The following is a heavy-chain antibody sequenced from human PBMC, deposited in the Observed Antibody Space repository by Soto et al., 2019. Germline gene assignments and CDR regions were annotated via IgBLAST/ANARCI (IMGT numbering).Heavy chain of an antibody. CDR1: SYTFTSYG. J-gene: IGHJ6*02. Sequence: ASVKVSCKASSYTFTSYGISWVRQAPGQGLEWMGWISAYNGNTNYAQKLQGRVTMTTDTSTSTAYMELRSLRSDDTAVYYCARDDVVVPAGGGMDVWGQGTTVTGSS. CDR2: ISAYNGNT. V-gene: IGHV1-18*01. CDR3: ARDDVVVPAGGGMDV. D-gene: IGHD2-2*01.